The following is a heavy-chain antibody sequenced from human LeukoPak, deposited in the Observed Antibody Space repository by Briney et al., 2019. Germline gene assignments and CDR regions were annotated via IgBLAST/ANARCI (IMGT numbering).Heavy chain of an antibody. CDR2: IQYDGSNK. D-gene: IGHD3-10*01. Sequence: GGSLRLSCAASGFTLTSYGMHWVRQAPGKGLEWVAFIQYDGSNKNYADSVKGRFTISRDYSKNTLYLQMNSLRAEDTAVYYCAKTGGDSVLYYYYMDVWGKGTTVTVSS. J-gene: IGHJ6*03. CDR1: GFTLTSYG. V-gene: IGHV3-30*02. CDR3: AKTGGDSVLYYYYMDV.